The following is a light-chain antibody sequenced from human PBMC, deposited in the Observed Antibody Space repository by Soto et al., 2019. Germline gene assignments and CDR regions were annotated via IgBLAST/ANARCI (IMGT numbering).Light chain of an antibody. J-gene: IGKJ4*01. V-gene: IGKV3-15*01. Sequence: EIVLTQSPATLSLSPGERATLSCRASQSVRNNLAWYQQKPGQAPSLLIYGASTRATGVPARFSGSGSGTDFTLTINSLQSEDFAVYYCQHYANWPLTFGGGTKVDIK. CDR1: QSVRNN. CDR2: GAS. CDR3: QHYANWPLT.